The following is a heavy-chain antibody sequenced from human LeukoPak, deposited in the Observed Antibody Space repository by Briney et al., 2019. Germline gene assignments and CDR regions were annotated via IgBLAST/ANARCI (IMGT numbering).Heavy chain of an antibody. V-gene: IGHV4-34*01. J-gene: IGHJ3*02. CDR1: GGSFSGYY. CDR3: ARSYYDSSGYNYDAFDM. D-gene: IGHD3-22*01. CDR2: INHSGST. Sequence: SETLSLTCAVYGGSFSGYYWSWLRQPPGKGLEWIGEINHSGSTNYNPSLKSRVTISVDTIKNQFSLKLSSVTAADTAVYYCARSYYDSSGYNYDAFDMWGQGTMVTVSS.